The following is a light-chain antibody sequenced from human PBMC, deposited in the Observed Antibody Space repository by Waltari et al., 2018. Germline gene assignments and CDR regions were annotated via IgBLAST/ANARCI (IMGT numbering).Light chain of an antibody. CDR1: NSDICSYNF. Sequence: QSALTQPASVSGSPGQSITISCTGTNSDICSYNFVSWYQQHPNKVPKLVLYEVSNRPSGVSNSFSGSKSGNTAFLTISGLQAEDEAEYYCSSYTKSTTQVFGTGTKVTVL. J-gene: IGLJ1*01. CDR2: EVS. V-gene: IGLV2-14*01. CDR3: SSYTKSTTQV.